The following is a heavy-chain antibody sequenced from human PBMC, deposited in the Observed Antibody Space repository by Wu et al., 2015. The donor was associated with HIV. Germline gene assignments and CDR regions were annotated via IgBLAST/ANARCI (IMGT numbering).Heavy chain of an antibody. Sequence: QVRLVQSGAEVKKPWVLAEGLLQDFWRQPHQLCYELGATGPWTRLEWMGGIIPIFGTPSYSQKFQDRVTMTTDEATGTAYMEVRSLTSEDTAVYYCARVSRSYSFEPYFFDFWGQGTLVIVSS. D-gene: IGHD3-16*01. CDR2: IIPIFGTP. V-gene: IGHV1-69*05. CDR1: RQPHQLC. CDR3: ARVSRSYSFEPYFFDF. J-gene: IGHJ4*02.